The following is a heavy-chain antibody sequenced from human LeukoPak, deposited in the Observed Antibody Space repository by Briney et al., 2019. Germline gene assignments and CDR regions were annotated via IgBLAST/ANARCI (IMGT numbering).Heavy chain of an antibody. D-gene: IGHD5-24*01. J-gene: IGHJ3*02. V-gene: IGHV3-48*01. CDR2: ISSSSSTI. Sequence: GGSLRLSCAASGFTFSSYSMNWVRQAPGKGLEWVSYISSSSSTIYYADSVKGRFTISRDNAKNSLYLQMNGLRAEDTAVYYCARDSVEMATSDAFDIWGQGIMVTVSS. CDR1: GFTFSSYS. CDR3: ARDSVEMATSDAFDI.